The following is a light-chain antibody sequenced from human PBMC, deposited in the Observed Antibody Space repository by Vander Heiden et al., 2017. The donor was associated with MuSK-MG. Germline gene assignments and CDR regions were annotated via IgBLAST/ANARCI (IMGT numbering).Light chain of an antibody. V-gene: IGKV1-33*01. CDR3: QQYDNLPRYT. J-gene: IGKJ2*01. Sequence: DIQMTQSPSSLSASVGDRVTITCQASQDISNYLNWNQQKPGKAPKLLIYDASNLETGVPSRFSGSGYGTDFTFTISSRQPEDIATYYCQQYDNLPRYTFGQGTKLEIK. CDR1: QDISNY. CDR2: DAS.